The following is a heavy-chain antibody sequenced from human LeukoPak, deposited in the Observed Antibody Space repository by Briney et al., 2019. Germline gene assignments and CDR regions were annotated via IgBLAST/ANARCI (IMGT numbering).Heavy chain of an antibody. CDR2: INPNSGGT. J-gene: IGHJ5*02. V-gene: IGHV1-2*02. CDR3: ARDRGQLQSHWFDP. D-gene: IGHD5-12*01. Sequence: ASVKVSCKASGYTFIDYYMHWVRQAPGQGLEWMGWINPNSGGTKYAQRFQGRVTMTRDTSISTAYMELSRLRSDDTAVYYCARDRGQLQSHWFDPWGQGTLVTVSS. CDR1: GYTFIDYY.